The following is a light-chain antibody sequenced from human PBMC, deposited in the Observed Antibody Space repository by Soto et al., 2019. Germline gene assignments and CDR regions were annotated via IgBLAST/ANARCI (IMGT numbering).Light chain of an antibody. Sequence: EIVLTQSPFTLSLSPVERSTLSFIASQSVSSSYLAWYQLKPGQAPRLLIYGASSRATGIPDRFSGSGSGTDFTLTISSLQPYDFATYYCQQYNSYSPRTFGQGTKVDIK. J-gene: IGKJ1*01. CDR1: QSVSSSY. CDR2: GAS. CDR3: QQYNSYSPRT. V-gene: IGKV3-20*01.